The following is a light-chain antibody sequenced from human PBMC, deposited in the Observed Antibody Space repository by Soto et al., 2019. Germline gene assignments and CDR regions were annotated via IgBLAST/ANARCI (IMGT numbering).Light chain of an antibody. V-gene: IGLV2-14*01. Sequence: QSALTQPASVSGSPGQSITISCTGTISDIGGYNFISWYQHHPGKAPKLVIYDVNNRPSGISYRFSGSKSGNTASLTISGLQAEDEADYYCASYTRTTTLVFGGGTMLTVL. CDR2: DVN. CDR3: ASYTRTTTLV. CDR1: ISDIGGYNF. J-gene: IGLJ2*01.